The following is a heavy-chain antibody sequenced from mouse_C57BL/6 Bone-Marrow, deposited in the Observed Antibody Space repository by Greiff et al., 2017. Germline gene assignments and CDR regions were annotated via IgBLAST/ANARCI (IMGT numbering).Heavy chain of an antibody. Sequence: DVMLVESGGGLVKPGGSLKLSCAASGFTFSSYTMSWVRQTPEKRLQWVAAISGGGGNTYYPASVKGRFTISRNNHKNILYRQMGSLRSGDTSLYNSTRQVTTVLATKYFDIWGTGTTVTVSS. V-gene: IGHV5-9*01. CDR2: ISGGGGNT. D-gene: IGHD1-1*01. CDR1: GFTFSSYT. CDR3: TRQVTTVLATKYFDI. J-gene: IGHJ1*03.